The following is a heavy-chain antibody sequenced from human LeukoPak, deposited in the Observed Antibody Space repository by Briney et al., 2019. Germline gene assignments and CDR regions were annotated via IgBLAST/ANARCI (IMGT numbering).Heavy chain of an antibody. Sequence: SVKVSCKASGGTFSSYAISWVRQAPGQGLEWMGRIIPIFGTANYAQKFQGRVTITTDESTSTAYMELSSLRSEDTAVYYCARGRGYSYGIFDYWGQGTLVTVSS. CDR1: GGTFSSYA. CDR2: IIPIFGTA. J-gene: IGHJ4*02. V-gene: IGHV1-69*05. CDR3: ARGRGYSYGIFDY. D-gene: IGHD5-18*01.